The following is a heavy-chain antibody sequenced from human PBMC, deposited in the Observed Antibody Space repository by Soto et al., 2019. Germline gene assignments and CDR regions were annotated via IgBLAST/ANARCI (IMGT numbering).Heavy chain of an antibody. CDR3: ASLIAIFGDPPKDV. CDR1: GYTFTSYG. Sequence: ASVKVSCKASGYTFTSYGISWVRQAPGQGLEWMGWISAYNGNTNYAQKLQGRVTMTTDTSTSTAYMELRSLRSDDTAVYYCASLIAIFGDPPKDVWGQGTTVTVSS. V-gene: IGHV1-18*04. D-gene: IGHD3-3*01. J-gene: IGHJ6*02. CDR2: ISAYNGNT.